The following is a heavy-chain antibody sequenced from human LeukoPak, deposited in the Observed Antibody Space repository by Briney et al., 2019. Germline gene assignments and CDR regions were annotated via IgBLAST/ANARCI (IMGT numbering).Heavy chain of an antibody. CDR3: PRHRTWDYVLWSGTFDY. D-gene: IGHD3-3*01. CDR1: GGSINSYY. CDR2: IYDSGST. V-gene: IGHV4-59*08. J-gene: IGHJ4*02. Sequence: PSETLSLTCTVSGGSINSYYWTWVRQPPGKGLEWIGYIYDSGSTNYNPSLNRRVTISVGTSKNQFSQRLSSVTAADTAVYYCPRHRTWDYVLWSGTFDYWGEGALVTVSS.